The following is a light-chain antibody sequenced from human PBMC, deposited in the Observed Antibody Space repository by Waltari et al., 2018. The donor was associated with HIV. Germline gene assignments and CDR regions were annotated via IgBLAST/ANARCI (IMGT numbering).Light chain of an antibody. V-gene: IGLV1-40*01. Sequence: QSVLTQPPSVSGAQGQRVTIPCTGSSPNIGAGYDVHWYQHLPGTAPKLLIYGTSKRPSGVPDRFSGSKSGTSASLAITGLQAEDESDYYCQSYDSSLSVVVFGGGTKLTVL. CDR1: SPNIGAGYD. CDR3: QSYDSSLSVVV. CDR2: GTS. J-gene: IGLJ2*01.